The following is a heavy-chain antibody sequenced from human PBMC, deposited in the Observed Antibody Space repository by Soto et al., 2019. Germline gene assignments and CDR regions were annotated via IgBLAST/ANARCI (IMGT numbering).Heavy chain of an antibody. V-gene: IGHV1-69*01. J-gene: IGHJ4*02. Sequence: QVQLVQSGAEVKKPGSSVKVSCKASGGTFSSYAISWVRQAPGQGLEWMGGIIPIFGTANYAQKFQGRVTITADESTSTAYMELSSLRSEETAVYYCATTYYGSGSYYSRGSYYFDYWGQGTLVTVSS. CDR2: IIPIFGTA. CDR3: ATTYYGSGSYYSRGSYYFDY. D-gene: IGHD3-10*01. CDR1: GGTFSSYA.